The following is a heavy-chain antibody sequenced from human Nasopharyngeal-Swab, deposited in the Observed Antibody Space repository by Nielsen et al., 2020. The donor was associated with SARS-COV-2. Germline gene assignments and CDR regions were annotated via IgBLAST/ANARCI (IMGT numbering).Heavy chain of an antibody. D-gene: IGHD5-24*01. CDR2: ISYDGNDK. CDR1: GFTFSNHA. CDR3: ARDPTDGYRGRGDSPAFDY. V-gene: IGHV3-30*04. Sequence: GESLKISCAASGFTFSNHAMHWVRQAPGKGLEWVAVISYDGNDKYYADSVKGRFTISRDNSKNTVNLQMNSLRAEDTAVYYCARDPTDGYRGRGDSPAFDYWGQGTLVTVSS. J-gene: IGHJ4*02.